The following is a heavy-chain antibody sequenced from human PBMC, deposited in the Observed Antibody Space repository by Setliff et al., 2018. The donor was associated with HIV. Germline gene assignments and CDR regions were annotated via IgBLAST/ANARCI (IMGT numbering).Heavy chain of an antibody. D-gene: IGHD3-22*01. CDR1: GYNFANYW. Sequence: PGESLKISCKGSGYNFANYWIGWVRQMPGKGLEWMGIIYPGDSDTRYSPSFQGQVTISADKSISTAYLQWSSLKASDTAMYYCARRPQDYYDSSGYLDYWGQGTLVTVSS. J-gene: IGHJ4*02. V-gene: IGHV5-51*01. CDR2: IYPGDSDT. CDR3: ARRPQDYYDSSGYLDY.